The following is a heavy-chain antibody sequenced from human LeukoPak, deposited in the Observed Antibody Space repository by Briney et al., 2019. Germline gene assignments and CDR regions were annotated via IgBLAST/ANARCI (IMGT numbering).Heavy chain of an antibody. D-gene: IGHD4-23*01. Sequence: QTGGSLRLSCAVSGFIFSSSAMSWVRQAPGKGLEWVSAISGGGDDTSYADSARGRFTVSRDNSKNTLYLQMNSLRAEDTAVYYCAKDSTISRDYGGNFDYWGRGTLVTVSS. CDR1: GFIFSSSA. CDR3: AKDSTISRDYGGNFDY. J-gene: IGHJ4*02. V-gene: IGHV3-23*01. CDR2: ISGGGDDT.